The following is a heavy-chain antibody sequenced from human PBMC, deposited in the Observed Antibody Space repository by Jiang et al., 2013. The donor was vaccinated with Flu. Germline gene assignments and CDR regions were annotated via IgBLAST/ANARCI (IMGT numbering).Heavy chain of an antibody. V-gene: IGHV4-59*01. Sequence: SGSGLVKPSETLSLTCTVSGGSISSYYWSWIRQPPGKGLEWIGYIYYSGSTNYNPSLKSRVTISVDTSKNQFSLKLSSVTAADTAVYYCARVVTIFGVEDQDYWGQGTLVTVSS. CDR1: GGSISSYY. CDR2: IYYSGST. CDR3: ARVVTIFGVEDQDY. D-gene: IGHD3-3*01. J-gene: IGHJ4*02.